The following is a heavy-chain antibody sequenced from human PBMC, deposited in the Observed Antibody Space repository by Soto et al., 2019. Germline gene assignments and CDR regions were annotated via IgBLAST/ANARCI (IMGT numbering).Heavy chain of an antibody. V-gene: IGHV4-34*01. CDR3: ARDGSTTVTTDGAYGMDV. J-gene: IGHJ6*02. D-gene: IGHD4-17*01. Sequence: SETLSLTCAVYGGSFSGYYWSWIRRPPGRGLEWIGEVNHSGSTNYNPSLKSRVTISVDTSKNQFSLKLSSVTAADTAVYYCARDGSTTVTTDGAYGMDVWGQGTTVTVSS. CDR1: GGSFSGYY. CDR2: VNHSGST.